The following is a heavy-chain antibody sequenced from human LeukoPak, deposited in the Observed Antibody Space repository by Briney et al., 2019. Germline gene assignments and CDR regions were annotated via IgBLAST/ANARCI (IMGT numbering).Heavy chain of an antibody. Sequence: GASVKVSCKTSRYTFTNYDINWMRQATGQGLEWMGWMNPNSGNTGYAQKFQGRVTMTRNTSISTAYMELSSLRSEDTAVYYCARRSEYCSGGSCYSGAYYGMDVWGQGTTVTVSS. J-gene: IGHJ6*02. CDR1: RYTFTNYD. CDR2: MNPNSGNT. V-gene: IGHV1-8*02. D-gene: IGHD2-15*01. CDR3: ARRSEYCSGGSCYSGAYYGMDV.